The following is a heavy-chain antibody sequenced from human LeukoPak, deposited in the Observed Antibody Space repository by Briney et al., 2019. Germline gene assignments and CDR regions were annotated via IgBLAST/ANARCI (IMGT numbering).Heavy chain of an antibody. D-gene: IGHD2-2*01. J-gene: IGHJ4*02. CDR2: INPNSGGT. Sequence: RGASVKVSCKASGYTFTGYYMHWVRQAPGQGLEWMGWINPNSGGTNYAQKFQGRVTMTRDASISTAYMELSRLRSDDTAVYYCAKVSGYGTSHSTSVYYFDYWGQGTLVTVSP. CDR3: AKVSGYGTSHSTSVYYFDY. V-gene: IGHV1-2*02. CDR1: GYTFTGYY.